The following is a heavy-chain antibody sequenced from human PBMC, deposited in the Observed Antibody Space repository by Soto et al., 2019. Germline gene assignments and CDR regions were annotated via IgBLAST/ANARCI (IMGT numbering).Heavy chain of an antibody. Sequence: EVQLVESGGGLVQPGGSLRLSCAASGFTFSSYWMHWVRQAPGKGLVWVSRIKSDGSDTSYADSVKGRFTISRDNAKNTLYLQRSRLRAEDTAVYYCVRVAYGDLGGWGQGTLVTVSS. V-gene: IGHV3-74*01. CDR1: GFTFSSYW. CDR3: VRVAYGDLGG. D-gene: IGHD4-17*01. CDR2: IKSDGSDT. J-gene: IGHJ4*02.